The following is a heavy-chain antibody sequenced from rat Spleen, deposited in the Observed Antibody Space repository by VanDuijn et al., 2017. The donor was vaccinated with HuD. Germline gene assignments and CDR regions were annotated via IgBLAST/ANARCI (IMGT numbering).Heavy chain of an antibody. CDR2: VSYDGSTP. J-gene: IGHJ2*01. CDR3: TRGYYFDY. V-gene: IGHV5-7*01. CDR1: GFTFSNYD. Sequence: EVQVVESGGGIVQPGRSMKLSCAASGFTFSNYDMFWVRQAPTKGLKWVASVSYDGSTPYYRDSVKGRFTISRDNAKSTLYLQMDSLRSEDTDTYYFTRGYYFDYWGQGVMVTVSS.